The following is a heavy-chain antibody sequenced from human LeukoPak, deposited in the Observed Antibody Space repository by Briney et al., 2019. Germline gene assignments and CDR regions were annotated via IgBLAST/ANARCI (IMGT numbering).Heavy chain of an antibody. D-gene: IGHD6-6*01. J-gene: IGHJ3*02. V-gene: IGHV3-7*01. CDR2: IRQDGSEK. CDR3: AKGSSRPPNAFDI. CDR1: GFTFSGHW. Sequence: GGSLRLSCTASGFTFSGHWMSWVRQAPGKGLEWVASIRQDGSEKHYVDSVEGRFIISRDNAKNSLHLQMNSLRAEDTAVYYCAKGSSRPPNAFDIWGQGTLVTVSS.